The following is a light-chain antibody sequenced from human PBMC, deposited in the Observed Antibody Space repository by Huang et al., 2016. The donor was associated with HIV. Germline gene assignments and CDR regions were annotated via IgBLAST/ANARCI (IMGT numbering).Light chain of an antibody. CDR2: GSS. V-gene: IGKV3-15*01. J-gene: IGKJ1*01. Sequence: IVLTQSPATVSVSPGEGVTLSCRASQSVSRNLAWYQQRPGQSPRLLIYGSSTRATGVPARFSGSGSGTEFTLAISSLQSEDSAVYYCQFYNAWPVFGQGTKVEIK. CDR3: QFYNAWPV. CDR1: QSVSRN.